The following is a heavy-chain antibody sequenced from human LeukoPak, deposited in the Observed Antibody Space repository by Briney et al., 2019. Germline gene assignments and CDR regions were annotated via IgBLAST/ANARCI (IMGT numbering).Heavy chain of an antibody. CDR2: ISYDGSNK. V-gene: IGHV3-30*18. J-gene: IGHJ4*02. D-gene: IGHD3-10*01. CDR3: AKSRRAYGSGSYLPDY. Sequence: GRSLRLSCAASGFTFSSHGMHWVRQAPGKGLEWVAVISYDGSNKYYADSVKGRFTISRDNSKNTLYLQMNSLRAEDTAVYYCAKSRRAYGSGSYLPDYWGQGTLVTVSS. CDR1: GFTFSSHG.